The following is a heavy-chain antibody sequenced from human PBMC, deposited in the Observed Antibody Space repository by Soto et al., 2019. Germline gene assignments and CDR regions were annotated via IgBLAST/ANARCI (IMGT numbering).Heavy chain of an antibody. J-gene: IGHJ4*02. D-gene: IGHD6-19*01. CDR3: ARDREEWLVPYYFDY. V-gene: IGHV3-48*02. Sequence: EVQLVESGGGLVQPGGSLRLSCAASGFTFSSYSMNWVRQAPGKGLEWVSYISSSSSTIYYADSVKGRFTISRDNAKNSLYLQMNRLRDEDTAGYYCARDREEWLVPYYFDYWGQGTLVTVSS. CDR1: GFTFSSYS. CDR2: ISSSSSTI.